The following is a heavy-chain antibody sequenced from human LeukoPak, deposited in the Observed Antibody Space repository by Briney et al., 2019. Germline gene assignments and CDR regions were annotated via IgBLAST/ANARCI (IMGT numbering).Heavy chain of an antibody. CDR2: IYSGGST. CDR1: GFTVSSNY. D-gene: IGHD1-1*01. V-gene: IGHV3-53*01. Sequence: GGSLRLSCAASGFTVSSNYMSWVRQAPGKGLEWVSVIYSGGSTYYADSVKGRFTISRDNSKDTLYLQMNSLRAEDTAVYFCARDLQGGTLNYWGQGTLVTVSS. CDR3: ARDLQGGTLNY. J-gene: IGHJ4*02.